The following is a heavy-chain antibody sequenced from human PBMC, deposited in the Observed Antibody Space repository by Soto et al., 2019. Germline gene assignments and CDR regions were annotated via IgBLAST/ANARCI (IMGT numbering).Heavy chain of an antibody. J-gene: IGHJ5*02. V-gene: IGHV3-30*03. D-gene: IGHD2-15*01. CDR2: ISYDGSNK. CDR1: GFTFSSYG. Sequence: PGGSLRLSCAASGFTFSSYGMHWVRQAPGKGLEWVAVISYDGSNKYYADSVKGRLTISRDNSKNTLYLQMNSLRAEDTAVYYCASHCSGGSCYNWFDPWGQGTLVTVSS. CDR3: ASHCSGGSCYNWFDP.